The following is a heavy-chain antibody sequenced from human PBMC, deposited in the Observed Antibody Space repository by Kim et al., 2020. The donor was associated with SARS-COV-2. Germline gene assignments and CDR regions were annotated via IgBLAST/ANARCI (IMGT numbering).Heavy chain of an antibody. CDR1: GGSFSGYS. J-gene: IGHJ6*02. CDR3: ARGRAGVVPSPVLGLGPYYHDHALDV. CDR2: INHSGST. D-gene: IGHD3-3*01. V-gene: IGHV4-34*01. Sequence: SETLSLTCAVNGGSFSGYSWSWIRQSPGKGLEWLGEINHSGSTKLSPSLKSRLTISVDTSKSQFSLRLTSITATDTAVYYCARGRAGVVPSPVLGLGPYYHDHALDVWGRGTPVAVSS.